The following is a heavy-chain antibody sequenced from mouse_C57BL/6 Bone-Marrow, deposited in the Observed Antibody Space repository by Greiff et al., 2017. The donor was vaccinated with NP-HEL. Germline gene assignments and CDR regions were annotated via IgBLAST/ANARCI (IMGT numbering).Heavy chain of an antibody. D-gene: IGHD1-1*01. J-gene: IGHJ2*01. CDR1: GYAFSSYW. V-gene: IGHV1-80*01. Sequence: QVQLQQSGAELVKPGASVKISCKASGYAFSSYWMTWVKQRPGKGLEWIGQIYPGDGDTNYNGKFKGKSTLTADKSSSTAYMQLSSLTSEDSAVYFCARYYGSSYYVDYWGQGTTLTVSS. CDR3: ARYYGSSYYVDY. CDR2: IYPGDGDT.